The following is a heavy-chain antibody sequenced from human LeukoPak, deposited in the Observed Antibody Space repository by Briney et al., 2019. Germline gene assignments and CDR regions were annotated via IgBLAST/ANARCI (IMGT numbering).Heavy chain of an antibody. D-gene: IGHD3-10*01. V-gene: IGHV3-74*01. Sequence: GGSPRLSCAASGFTLNTYWMHWVRRAPGKGLVWVSRINSGGSSISYTASVKGRFTISRDNAKNTLFLQMDSLRAEDTAVYYCARGKFGELSHFDYWGQGTLVTVSS. J-gene: IGHJ4*02. CDR1: GFTLNTYW. CDR2: INSGGSSI. CDR3: ARGKFGELSHFDY.